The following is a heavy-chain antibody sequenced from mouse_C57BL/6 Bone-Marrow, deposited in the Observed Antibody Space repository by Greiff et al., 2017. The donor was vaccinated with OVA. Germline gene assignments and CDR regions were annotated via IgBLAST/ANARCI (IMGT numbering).Heavy chain of an antibody. J-gene: IGHJ4*01. V-gene: IGHV6-6*01. Sequence: EVKVEESGGGLVQPGGSMKLSCAASGFTFSDAWMDWVRQSPEKGLEWVAEIRNKANNHATYYAESVKGRFTISRDDSKSSVYLQMNSLRAEDTGIYYCTSDDGYGGYAMDYWGQGTSVTVSS. CDR1: GFTFSDAW. CDR3: TSDDGYGGYAMDY. D-gene: IGHD2-3*01. CDR2: IRNKANNHAT.